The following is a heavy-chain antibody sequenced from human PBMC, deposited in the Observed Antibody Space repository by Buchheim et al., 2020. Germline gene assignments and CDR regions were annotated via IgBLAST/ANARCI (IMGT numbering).Heavy chain of an antibody. D-gene: IGHD2-21*02. CDR3: AKSYCGGDCHFEY. CDR2: ISYDGSLK. Sequence: QVQLVESGGVVVQPGTSLTLSCVASVFTFRTYGIHWVRQAPGKGLEWVAVISYDGSLKYYADSVKGRFTISRDNSRNTVYMHMNSLRTEDTAVYYCAKSYCGGDCHFEYWGQGTL. V-gene: IGHV3-30*18. J-gene: IGHJ4*02. CDR1: VFTFRTYG.